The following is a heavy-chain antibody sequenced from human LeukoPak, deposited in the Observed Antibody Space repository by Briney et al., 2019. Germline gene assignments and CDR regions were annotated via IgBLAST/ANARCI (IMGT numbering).Heavy chain of an antibody. CDR1: GYTFTSYD. V-gene: IGHV1-8*01. D-gene: IGHD4-17*01. CDR2: MNPNSGNT. CDR3: ARAVRGTYGDDGMDV. Sequence: GASVKVYCKASGYTFTSYDINWVRQATGQGLEWMGWMNPNSGNTGYAQKFQGRVTMTRNTSISTAYMELSSLRSEDTAVYYCARAVRGTYGDDGMDVWGQGTTVTVSS. J-gene: IGHJ6*02.